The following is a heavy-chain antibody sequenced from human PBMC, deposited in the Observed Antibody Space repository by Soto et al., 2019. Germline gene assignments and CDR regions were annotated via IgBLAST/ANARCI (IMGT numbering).Heavy chain of an antibody. CDR3: TRDSFDGYVYYGTDV. Sequence: EVQLVESGGGLVQPGGSLRLSCAASGFTFSSYWMHWVRQVSGKGLVWVSRINIDGTSTSYADSVKGRFTISRDNAKNTMYLQMSSLRAEDTAVYYCTRDSFDGYVYYGTDVWGHGTTVTVSS. CDR2: INIDGTST. J-gene: IGHJ6*02. V-gene: IGHV3-74*01. CDR1: GFTFSSYW. D-gene: IGHD3-22*01.